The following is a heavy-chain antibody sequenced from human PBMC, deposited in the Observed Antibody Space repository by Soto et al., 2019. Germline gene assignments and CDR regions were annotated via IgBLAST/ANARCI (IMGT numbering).Heavy chain of an antibody. CDR1: GFTFSKLA. J-gene: IGHJ4*02. Sequence: EVQLFESGGGLVQPGGSLRLSCAASGFTFSKLAMTWVRQAPGQGLEWVSTVSGSGDSIYYAESVKGRFTISRDNSKNTLFLQMNSLRAEDTALYYCAKGDWGDVWGQGTLVIVSS. V-gene: IGHV3-23*01. CDR2: VSGSGDSI. D-gene: IGHD3-16*01. CDR3: AKGDWGDV.